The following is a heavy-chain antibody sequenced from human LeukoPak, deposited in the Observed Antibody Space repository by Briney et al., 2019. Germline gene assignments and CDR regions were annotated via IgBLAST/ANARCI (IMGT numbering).Heavy chain of an antibody. CDR2: IYSGENT. J-gene: IGHJ4*02. CDR1: GFTFSSYS. Sequence: QAGGSLRLSCAASGFTFSSYSMNWVRQAPGKGLEWVSLIYSGENTYYADSVKGRFTISRDSSINALFLEMNSLRAEDTAVYYCASTMYTSAPTFDYWGQGTLVTVSS. D-gene: IGHD6-25*01. V-gene: IGHV3-53*01. CDR3: ASTMYTSAPTFDY.